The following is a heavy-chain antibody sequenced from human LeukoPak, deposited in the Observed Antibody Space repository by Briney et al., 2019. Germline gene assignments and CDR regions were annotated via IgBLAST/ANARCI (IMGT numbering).Heavy chain of an antibody. J-gene: IGHJ4*02. CDR3: VRDRAAAGTGVY. D-gene: IGHD6-13*01. Sequence: GGSLRLSCAASGFTVSSNYMSWVRQAPGKGLEWVSVIYSGGSTYYADSVKGRFTISRDNSKNTLYLQMNSLRAEDTAVYYCVRDRAAAGTGVYWGQGTLVTVSS. CDR1: GFTVSSNY. V-gene: IGHV3-66*01. CDR2: IYSGGST.